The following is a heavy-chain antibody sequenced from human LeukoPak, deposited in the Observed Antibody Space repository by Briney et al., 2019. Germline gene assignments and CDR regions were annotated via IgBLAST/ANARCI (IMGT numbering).Heavy chain of an antibody. J-gene: IGHJ4*02. Sequence: ASVKVSCKASGYTFTGYYMHWVRQAPGQGLEWMGWINPNSGGTNYAQKFQGRVTMTRDTSTSTVYMELSSLRSEDTAVYYCARETHDYGDFGVDYWGQGTLVTVSS. CDR2: INPNSGGT. CDR3: ARETHDYGDFGVDY. CDR1: GYTFTGYY. V-gene: IGHV1-2*02. D-gene: IGHD4-17*01.